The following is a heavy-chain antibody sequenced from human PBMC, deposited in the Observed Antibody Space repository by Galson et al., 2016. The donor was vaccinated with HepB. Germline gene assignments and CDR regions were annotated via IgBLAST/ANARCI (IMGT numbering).Heavy chain of an antibody. D-gene: IGHD6-25*01. J-gene: IGHJ5*02. CDR3: STGGGYNWFDP. CDR2: INPNGGSA. V-gene: IGHV1-46*01. CDR1: GYTFTTYH. Sequence: SVKVSCKASGYTFTTYHMHWVRQAPGQGLEWMGIINPNGGSASYSPKFQGRVTLTRDTSTSTVYMELSSLKSDDPALYYCSTGGGYNWFDPWGQGTLVTVSS.